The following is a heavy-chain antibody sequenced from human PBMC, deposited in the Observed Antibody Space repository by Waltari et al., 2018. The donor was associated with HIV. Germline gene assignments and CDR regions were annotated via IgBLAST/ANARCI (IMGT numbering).Heavy chain of an antibody. CDR2: IYWDDDK. D-gene: IGHD3-3*01. Sequence: QITLKESGPTLVKPTQTLTLTCTFSGFSLSTSGVGVGWIRQPPGKALEWLALIYWDDDKRYSPSLKSRLTITKDTSKNQVVLTMTNMDPVDTATYYCAHREWQGTAEYFQHWGQGTLVIVSS. CDR1: GFSLSTSGVG. V-gene: IGHV2-5*02. J-gene: IGHJ1*01. CDR3: AHREWQGTAEYFQH.